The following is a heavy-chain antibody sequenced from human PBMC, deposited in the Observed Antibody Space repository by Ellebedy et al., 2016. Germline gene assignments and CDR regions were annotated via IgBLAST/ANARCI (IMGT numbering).Heavy chain of an antibody. V-gene: IGHV4-59*08. CDR3: ARSDYDSSGYPWWYFDL. CDR1: GGSISSYY. CDR2: IYYSGST. Sequence: SETLSLTXTVSGGSISSYYWSWIRQPPGKGLEWIGYIYYSGSTNYNPSLKSRVTISVDTSKNQFSLKLSSVTAADTAVYYCARSDYDSSGYPWWYFDLWGRGTLVTVSS. J-gene: IGHJ2*01. D-gene: IGHD3-22*01.